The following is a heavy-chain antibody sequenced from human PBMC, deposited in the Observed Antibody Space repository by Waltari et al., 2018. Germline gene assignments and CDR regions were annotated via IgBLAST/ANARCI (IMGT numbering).Heavy chain of an antibody. V-gene: IGHV3-53*01. CDR1: GFTVSSNY. J-gene: IGHJ4*02. CDR2: IYSGGST. CDR3: ARGGVTTPSQPFDY. Sequence: EVQLVESGGGLIQPGGSLRLSCAASGFTVSSNYMSWVRQAPGKGLDWVSVIYSGGSTYYADSVKGRFTISRDNSKNTLYLQMNSLRAEDTAVYYCARGGVTTPSQPFDYWGQGTLVTVSS. D-gene: IGHD4-17*01.